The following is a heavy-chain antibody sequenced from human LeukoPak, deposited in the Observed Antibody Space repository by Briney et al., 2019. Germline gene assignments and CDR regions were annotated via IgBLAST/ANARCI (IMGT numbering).Heavy chain of an antibody. J-gene: IGHJ2*01. Sequence: PSETLSLTCAVYGGSFSGYYWSWLRQPPGKGLEWIGEINHSGSTNYNPSLKSRVTISVDTSKNQFSLKLSSVTAADTAVYYCARRGDILTALGDFDLWGRGTLVTVSS. V-gene: IGHV4-34*01. D-gene: IGHD3-9*01. CDR3: ARRGDILTALGDFDL. CDR2: INHSGST. CDR1: GGSFSGYY.